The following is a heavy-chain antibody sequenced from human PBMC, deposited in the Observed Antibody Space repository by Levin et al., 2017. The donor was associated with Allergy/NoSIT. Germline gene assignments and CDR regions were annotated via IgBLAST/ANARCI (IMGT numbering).Heavy chain of an antibody. V-gene: IGHV3-30*18. Sequence: GGSLRLSCAASGFTFSSYGMHWVRQAPGKGLEWVAVISYDGSNKYYADSVKGRFTISRDNSKNTLYLQMNSLRAEDTAVYYCAKNGAMTTIDPWGQGTLVTVSS. D-gene: IGHD4-11*01. CDR2: ISYDGSNK. CDR1: GFTFSSYG. J-gene: IGHJ5*02. CDR3: AKNGAMTTIDP.